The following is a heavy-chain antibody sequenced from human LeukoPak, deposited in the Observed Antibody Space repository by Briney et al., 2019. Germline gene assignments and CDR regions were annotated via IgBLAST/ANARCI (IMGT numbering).Heavy chain of an antibody. CDR1: GGTFISYA. CDR3: ARLSGYDILTGGYYYYMDV. Sequence: ASVKVSCKASGGTFISYAISWVRQAPGQGLEWMGGIIPIFGTANYAQKFQGRVTITADESTSTAYMELSSLRSEDTAVYYCARLSGYDILTGGYYYYMDVWGKGTTVTTSS. CDR2: IIPIFGTA. D-gene: IGHD3-9*01. V-gene: IGHV1-69*13. J-gene: IGHJ6*03.